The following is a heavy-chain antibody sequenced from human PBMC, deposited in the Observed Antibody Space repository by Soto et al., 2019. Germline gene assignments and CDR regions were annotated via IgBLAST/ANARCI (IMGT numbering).Heavy chain of an antibody. V-gene: IGHV1-8*01. D-gene: IGHD3-3*01. CDR3: ASFYDFWSGYGPAFDI. J-gene: IGHJ3*02. CDR2: MDPNSGNT. Sequence: ASVKVSCKASGYTFTSYDINWVRQATGQGPEGMRWMDPNSGNTGYAQKFQGRVTMARNTSISTAYMELSSLRSEDTAVYYCASFYDFWSGYGPAFDIRRRGTMVTVSS. CDR1: GYTFTSYD.